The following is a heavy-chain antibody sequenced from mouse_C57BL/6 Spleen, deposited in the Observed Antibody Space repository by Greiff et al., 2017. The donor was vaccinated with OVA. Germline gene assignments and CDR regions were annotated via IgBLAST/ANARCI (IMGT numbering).Heavy chain of an antibody. V-gene: IGHV1-80*01. CDR1: GYAFSSYW. J-gene: IGHJ2*01. D-gene: IGHD1-1*01. CDR2: IYPGDGDT. CDR3: ARYYYGSSPYFDY. Sequence: QVQLQQSGAELVKPGASVKISCKASGYAFSSYWMNWVKQRPGKGLEWIGQIYPGDGDTNYNGKFKGKATLTADKSSSTAYMQLSSLTSEDSAVYCCARYYYGSSPYFDYWGQGTTLTVSS.